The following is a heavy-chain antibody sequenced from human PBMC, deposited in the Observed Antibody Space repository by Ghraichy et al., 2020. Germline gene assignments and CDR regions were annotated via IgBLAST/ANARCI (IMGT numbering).Heavy chain of an antibody. Sequence: GGSLRLSCAASGFTFSSYAMSWVRQAPGKGLEWVSAISGSGGSTYYADSVKGRFTISRDNSKNTLYLQMNSLRAEDTAVYYCAKDLRKQQLSRWYFDLWGRGSLVTVSS. V-gene: IGHV3-23*01. CDR3: AKDLRKQQLSRWYFDL. CDR1: GFTFSSYA. CDR2: ISGSGGST. D-gene: IGHD6-13*01. J-gene: IGHJ2*01.